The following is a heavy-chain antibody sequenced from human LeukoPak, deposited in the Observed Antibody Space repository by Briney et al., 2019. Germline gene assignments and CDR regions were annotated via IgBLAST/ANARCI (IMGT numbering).Heavy chain of an antibody. CDR2: ISSTGETS. D-gene: IGHD3-10*01. V-gene: IGHV3-64*01. CDR3: ARVMSGSGSKYFDY. Sequence: GGSLRLSCAASGFTFSSFPMQWVRQVPGKELEYVSAISSTGETSYYASSVKDRFTISRDNSKNTLHLQMGSLRAEDTAVYYCARVMSGSGSKYFDYWGQGTLVTVSS. CDR1: GFTFSSFP. J-gene: IGHJ4*02.